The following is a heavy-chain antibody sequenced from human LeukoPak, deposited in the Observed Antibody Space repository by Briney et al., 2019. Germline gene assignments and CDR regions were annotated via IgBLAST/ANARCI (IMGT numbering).Heavy chain of an antibody. CDR3: ARRYYYNLGSFPFDF. D-gene: IGHD3-10*01. Sequence: SETLSLTCAVSGGPFSGYFWSWIRQSSGKGLEWIGEIHNSGTTNYNPSLNSRVTISEDTSKNQFYLNLSSVTAADTAVYYCARRYYYNLGSFPFDFWGQGTLVTVYS. CDR2: IHNSGTT. CDR1: GGPFSGYF. V-gene: IGHV4-34*01. J-gene: IGHJ4*02.